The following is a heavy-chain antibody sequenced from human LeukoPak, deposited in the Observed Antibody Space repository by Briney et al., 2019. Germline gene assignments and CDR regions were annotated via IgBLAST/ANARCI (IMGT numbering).Heavy chain of an antibody. V-gene: IGHV3-21*01. CDR2: ISSSSSYI. CDR3: ARDPYSGAYGDSYYYYMDV. CDR1: GFTFSSYS. Sequence: GGSLRLSCAASGFTFSSYSMNWVRQAPGKGLEWVSSISSSSSYIYYADSVKGRFTISRDNAKNSLYLQMNSLRAEDTAVYYCARDPYSGAYGDSYYYYMDVWGKGTTVTISS. J-gene: IGHJ6*03. D-gene: IGHD1-26*01.